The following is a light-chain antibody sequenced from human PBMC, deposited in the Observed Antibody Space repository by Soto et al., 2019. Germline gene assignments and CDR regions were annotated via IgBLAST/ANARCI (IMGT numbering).Light chain of an antibody. J-gene: IGLJ1*01. V-gene: IGLV1-51*02. CDR2: END. CDR1: SSNIGKNY. Sequence: QSVLTQPPSVSAAPGQKVTISCSGSSSNIGKNYVSWYQQLPGTAPKLLIYENDKRPSGIPDRFSGSKTGTSATLGITGLQTGDGAVYPCETWDSALGAGGFETGTKVT. CDR3: ETWDSALGAGG.